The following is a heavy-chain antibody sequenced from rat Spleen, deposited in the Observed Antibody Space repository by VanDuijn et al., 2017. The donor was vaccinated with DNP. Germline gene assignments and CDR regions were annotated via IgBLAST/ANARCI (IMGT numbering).Heavy chain of an antibody. V-gene: IGHV5-19*01. D-gene: IGHD5-1*01. CDR1: GFTFSNYG. J-gene: IGHJ2*01. CDR3: TRAGLGAIFDY. CDR2: ISPSGGST. Sequence: EVQLVESGGGLVQPGRSLKLSCAASGFTFSNYGMHWIRQAPTKGLEWVASISPSGGSTYYRDSVKGRVTISGDNAKSTLNLQMNSLRSDDTATYYCTRAGLGAIFDYWGQGVMVTVSS.